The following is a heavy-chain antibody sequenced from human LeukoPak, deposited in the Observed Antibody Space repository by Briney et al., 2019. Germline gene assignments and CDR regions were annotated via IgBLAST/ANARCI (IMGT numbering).Heavy chain of an antibody. J-gene: IGHJ4*02. Sequence: SVKVSCKASGGTFSSYAISWVRQAPRQGLEWMGRILPIFGTANYAQKFQGRVTITTDESTRTAYMELSSLRSEDTAVYYCARDDGYNLVEGYWGQGTLVTVSS. CDR1: GGTFSSYA. D-gene: IGHD5-24*01. CDR2: ILPIFGTA. CDR3: ARDDGYNLVEGY. V-gene: IGHV1-69*05.